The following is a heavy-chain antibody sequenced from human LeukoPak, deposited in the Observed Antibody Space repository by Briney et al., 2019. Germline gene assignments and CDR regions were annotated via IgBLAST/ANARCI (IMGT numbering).Heavy chain of an antibody. CDR2: IRRKSGII. CDR1: GPSFDDYA. Sequence: PGGPLRPSCVVYGPSFDDYAMHWVRQVSGKGREGVGGIRRKSGIIGYADSVKGRFTISRDNAKNSLFLQMNSPRAEDTALYYCAKDLGDRTAAIAYWGQGTLGTVSS. D-gene: IGHD3-16*01. V-gene: IGHV3-9*01. CDR3: AKDLGDRTAAIAY. J-gene: IGHJ4*02.